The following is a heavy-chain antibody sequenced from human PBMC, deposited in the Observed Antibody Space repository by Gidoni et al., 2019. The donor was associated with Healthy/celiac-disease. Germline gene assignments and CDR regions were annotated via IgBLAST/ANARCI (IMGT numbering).Heavy chain of an antibody. CDR1: GFTVSSNY. Sequence: EVQLVESGGGLIQPGGSLRLSCAASGFTVSSNYMSWVRQAPGKGLEWVSVIYSGGSTYYADSVKGRFTISRDNSKNTLYLQMNSLRAEDTAVYYCARDPTYCSGGSCYSHDAFDIWGQGTMVTVSS. J-gene: IGHJ3*02. CDR2: IYSGGST. CDR3: ARDPTYCSGGSCYSHDAFDI. D-gene: IGHD2-15*01. V-gene: IGHV3-53*01.